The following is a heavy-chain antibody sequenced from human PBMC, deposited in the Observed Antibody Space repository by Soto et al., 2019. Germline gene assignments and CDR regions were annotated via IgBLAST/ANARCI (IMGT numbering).Heavy chain of an antibody. CDR2: IGYSGAT. D-gene: IGHD2-15*01. J-gene: IGHJ5*02. V-gene: IGHV4-31*03. CDR3: ARGGASSKWFAP. Sequence: SLTCTVSGGSITSAGSFWSWIRQHPGKGPEWIAFIGYSGATSYNPSLASRVTISVDTSKSQFSLNLRSVNAADTAVYYCARGGASSKWFAPWGQGTLVTVSS. CDR1: GGSITSAGSF.